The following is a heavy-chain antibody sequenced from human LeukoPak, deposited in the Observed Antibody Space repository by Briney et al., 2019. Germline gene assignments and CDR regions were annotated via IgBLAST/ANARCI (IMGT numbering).Heavy chain of an antibody. V-gene: IGHV3-33*01. D-gene: IGHD5-24*01. CDR3: AREGGQMSFFDM. CDR1: GFTFSSYG. CDR2: IWYDGSKK. Sequence: GRSLRLSCAASGFTFSSYGMHWVRQAPGKGLEWVAVIWYDGSKKFYADSVKGRVTISRDSSKSTLYLIMNSLRSEDTAVYYCAREGGQMSFFDMWGQGTMVTVTS. J-gene: IGHJ3*02.